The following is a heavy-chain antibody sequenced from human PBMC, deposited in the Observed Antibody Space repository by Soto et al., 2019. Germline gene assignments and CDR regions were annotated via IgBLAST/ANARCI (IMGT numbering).Heavy chain of an antibody. J-gene: IGHJ5*02. V-gene: IGHV4-39*01. CDR3: ARHGRDEAQSPNSWFDP. CDR1: GVSISSSSYY. CDR2: IYYSGNT. Sequence: SETLSLTCTVSGVSISSSSYYWGWIRQPPGKGLEWIGSIYYSGNTYYNPSLKSRVSMSVDTSKNQFSLNLSSVTAADTAVYYCARHGRDEAQSPNSWFDPWGQGTLVTVSS.